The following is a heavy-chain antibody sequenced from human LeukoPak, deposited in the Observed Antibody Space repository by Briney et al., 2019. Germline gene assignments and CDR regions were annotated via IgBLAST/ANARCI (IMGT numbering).Heavy chain of an antibody. Sequence: PSETLSLTCTVSGGSISTYCWTWIRQPPGKGLEWIGCISYSGSTNYNPSLQSRVSISVDTSKNLFSLRLSSVTAADTAVYYCARADCTVASCYAWRDAFHIWGQGTMVSVSS. CDR2: ISYSGST. V-gene: IGHV4-59*01. CDR3: ARADCTVASCYAWRDAFHI. D-gene: IGHD2-2*01. CDR1: GGSISTYC. J-gene: IGHJ3*02.